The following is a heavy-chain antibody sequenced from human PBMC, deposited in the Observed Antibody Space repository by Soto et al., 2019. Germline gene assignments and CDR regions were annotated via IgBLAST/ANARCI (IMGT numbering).Heavy chain of an antibody. D-gene: IGHD4-17*01. V-gene: IGHV3-23*01. CDR2: ISGSGGST. CDR3: AKSPRYGDYVYYYYYMDV. CDR1: GFTFSSYA. Sequence: GGSLRLSCAASGFTFSSYAMSWVRQAPGKGLEWVSAISGSGGSTYHADSVKGRFTISRDNSKNTLYLQMNSLRAEDTAVYYCAKSPRYGDYVYYYYYMDVWGKGTTVTVS. J-gene: IGHJ6*03.